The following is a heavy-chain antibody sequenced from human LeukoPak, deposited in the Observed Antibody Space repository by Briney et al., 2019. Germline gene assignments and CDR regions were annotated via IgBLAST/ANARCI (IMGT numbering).Heavy chain of an antibody. V-gene: IGHV4-4*07. Sequence: SETLSLTCTVSGRSISSYYWSWIRQPAGKGLEWIGRIYTSGSTNYNPSLKSRVTMSVDTSKNQFSLKLSSVTAADTAVYYCARQYDFWSGYSSRPGYMDVWGKGTTVTVSS. CDR1: GRSISSYY. CDR2: IYTSGST. CDR3: ARQYDFWSGYSSRPGYMDV. J-gene: IGHJ6*03. D-gene: IGHD3-3*01.